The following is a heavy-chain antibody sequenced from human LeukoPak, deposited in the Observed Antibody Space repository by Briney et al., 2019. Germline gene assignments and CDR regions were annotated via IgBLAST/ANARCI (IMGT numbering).Heavy chain of an antibody. CDR2: IKQDGSER. V-gene: IGHV3-7*01. CDR1: GFTFSRHW. D-gene: IGHD2-8*02. Sequence: GWSLRLSCATSGFTFSRHWMTWVRQAPGKGPEWVANIKQDGSERYYVHSVKGRFTISRDNAKNSLYLQMNSLRAEDTAVYYCARDGGHSTDLDYWGQGILVTVSS. CDR3: ARDGGHSTDLDY. J-gene: IGHJ4*02.